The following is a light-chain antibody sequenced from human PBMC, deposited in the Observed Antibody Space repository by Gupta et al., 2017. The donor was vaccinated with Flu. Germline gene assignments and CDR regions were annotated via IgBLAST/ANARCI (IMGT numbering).Light chain of an antibody. J-gene: IGKJ4*01. CDR3: HQDYTTPLT. V-gene: IGKV4-1*01. Sequence: DTVMTQSPDSLAVSLGERATINCRSSQSILYSSNNKNYLTWYQQKPGQPPKLLISWASTRASGVPDRFSGSGSGTDFTLTISSLQAEDVAVYYCHQDYTTPLTFGGGTKVEIK. CDR2: WAS. CDR1: QSILYSSNNKNY.